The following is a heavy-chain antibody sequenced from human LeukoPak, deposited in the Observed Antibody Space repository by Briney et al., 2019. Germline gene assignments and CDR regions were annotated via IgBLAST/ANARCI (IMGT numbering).Heavy chain of an antibody. CDR1: GFTFSSYS. CDR2: ISSSSSYI. D-gene: IGHD1-26*01. Sequence: PGGSLRLSCSASGFTFSSYSMNWVRQAPGKGLEWVSSISSSSSYIYYADSVKGRFTISRDNAKNSLYLQMNSLRAEDTAVYYCARYTSNVVGKRHYFDYWGQGTLVTVSS. CDR3: ARYTSNVVGKRHYFDY. J-gene: IGHJ4*02. V-gene: IGHV3-21*01.